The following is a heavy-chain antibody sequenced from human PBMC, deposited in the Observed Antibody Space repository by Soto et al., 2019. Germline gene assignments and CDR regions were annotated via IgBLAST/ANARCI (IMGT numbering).Heavy chain of an antibody. J-gene: IGHJ4*02. CDR1: GGSIRDYY. V-gene: IGHV4-59*08. CDR2: IYYTGTT. CDR3: ARLGRHSQSFDI. Sequence: SETLSLACTVSGGSIRDYYWSWIRQPPGKGLEWIGYIYYTGTTTYNPSLKSRLTISEDTSKNQFSLKLRSVTSADTAVYYCARLGRHSQSFDISGQAPLVTVSS. D-gene: IGHD2-21*01.